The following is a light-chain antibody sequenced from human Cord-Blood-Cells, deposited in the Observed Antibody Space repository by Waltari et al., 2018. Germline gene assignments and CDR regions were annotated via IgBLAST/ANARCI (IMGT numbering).Light chain of an antibody. V-gene: IGLV3-1*01. CDR2: QDS. CDR3: QAWDSSDAV. Sequence: SYELTQPPSVSVSPVQTASITCSGDKLGDKYTCWYQQKPGQSPVLVISQDSKRPSVSPGRFSGSSAGNTASLTISGTQAMEEADYYCQAWDSSDAVFGGGTKLTVL. J-gene: IGLJ2*01. CDR1: KLGDKY.